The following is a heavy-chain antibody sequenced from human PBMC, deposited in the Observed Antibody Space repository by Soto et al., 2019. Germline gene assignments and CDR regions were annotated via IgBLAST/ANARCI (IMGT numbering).Heavy chain of an antibody. D-gene: IGHD3-9*01. J-gene: IGHJ1*01. Sequence: GGSLRLSCAASGFTFTYYTLQWVRQTPGKGLEWVAAVSPDGTYTYYADSLRGRFTISRDNSKNTLYLEMNNLRTEDTAVYHCTRDRGTKTGSPFIWGQGTLVTVSS. CDR2: VSPDGTYT. CDR3: TRDRGTKTGSPFI. V-gene: IGHV3-30*04. CDR1: GFTFTYYT.